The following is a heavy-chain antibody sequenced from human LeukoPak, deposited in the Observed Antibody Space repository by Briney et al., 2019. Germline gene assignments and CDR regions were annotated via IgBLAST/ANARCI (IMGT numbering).Heavy chain of an antibody. V-gene: IGHV4-30-4*01. CDR3: ARVGTALEAFDI. Sequence: SETLSLTCTVSGGSISSGDYYWSWIRQPPGKGLEWNGYIYYSGSTYYNPSLKSRVTISVDTSKNQYSLKLSSVTAADTPVYYCARVGTALEAFDIWGLGTMVTVSS. D-gene: IGHD1-1*01. J-gene: IGHJ3*02. CDR2: IYYSGST. CDR1: GGSISSGDYY.